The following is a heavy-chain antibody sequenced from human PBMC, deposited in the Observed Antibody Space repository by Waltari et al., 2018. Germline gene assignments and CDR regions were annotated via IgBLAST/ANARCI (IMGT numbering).Heavy chain of an antibody. V-gene: IGHV3-23*01. CDR1: GFTFSSYA. J-gene: IGHJ6*03. D-gene: IGHD6-13*01. CDR2: ISGSGGST. CDR3: AACPYSSSLGYYYYMDV. Sequence: EVQLLESGGGLVQPGGSLRLSCAASGFTFSSYAMSWVRQAPGKGLEWVSAISGSGGSTYNAESVKGRCTITRDKSKNTLYLQMNSLRAEDTAVYYCAACPYSSSLGYYYYMDVWGKGTTVTISS.